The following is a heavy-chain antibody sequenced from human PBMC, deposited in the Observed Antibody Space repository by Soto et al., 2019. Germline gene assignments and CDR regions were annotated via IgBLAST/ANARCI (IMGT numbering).Heavy chain of an antibody. CDR3: ARDPMVRGAPGSYDY. CDR2: IYYSGST. V-gene: IGHV4-59*01. J-gene: IGHJ4*02. Sequence: QVQLQESGPGLVKPSETLSLTCTVSGGSISSYYWSWIRQPPGKGLEWIGYIYYSGSTNYNPSLKSRDTISVDTSKNQFSLKLSSVTAADTAVYYCARDPMVRGAPGSYDYWGQGTLVTVSS. CDR1: GGSISSYY. D-gene: IGHD3-10*01.